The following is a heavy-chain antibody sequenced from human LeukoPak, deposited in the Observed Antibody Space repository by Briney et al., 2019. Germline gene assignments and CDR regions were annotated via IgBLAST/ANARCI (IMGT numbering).Heavy chain of an antibody. J-gene: IGHJ4*02. CDR3: ARGLGQWLDLYYFDY. D-gene: IGHD6-19*01. CDR1: GGSISSYY. V-gene: IGHV4-59*08. Sequence: PSETLSLTCTVSGGSISSYYWSWIRQPPGKGLEWIGYIYYSGSTNYNPSPKSRVTISVDTSKNQFSLKLSSVTAADTAVYYCARGLGQWLDLYYFDYWGQGTLVTVSS. CDR2: IYYSGST.